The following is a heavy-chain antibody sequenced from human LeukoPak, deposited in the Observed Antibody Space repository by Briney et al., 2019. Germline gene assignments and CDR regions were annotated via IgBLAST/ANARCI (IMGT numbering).Heavy chain of an antibody. J-gene: IGHJ4*02. D-gene: IGHD3-22*01. CDR1: GYTFTSYD. CDR2: MNPNSGNT. V-gene: IGHV1-8*03. CDR3: ARHLSKDGYYGY. Sequence: ASVKVSCKASGYTFTSYDINWVRQATGQGLEWMGWMNPNSGNTGYAQKFQGRVTITRNTSISTAYMELSSLRSEDTAVYYCARHLSKDGYYGYWGQGTLVTVSS.